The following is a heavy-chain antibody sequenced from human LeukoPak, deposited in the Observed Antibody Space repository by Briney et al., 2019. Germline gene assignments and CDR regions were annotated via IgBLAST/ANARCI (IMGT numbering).Heavy chain of an antibody. V-gene: IGHV3-74*01. Sequence: PGGSLRLSCAASGFTFSNYWMDWVRQVPGKGPVWASRVGTDGSSTAYADYVKGRFTISRDNAKNTLYLQMNSLRVEDTAVYYCARDKYGGNSNAFDIWGQGTLVTVSS. CDR1: GFTFSNYW. D-gene: IGHD4-23*01. CDR2: VGTDGSST. J-gene: IGHJ3*02. CDR3: ARDKYGGNSNAFDI.